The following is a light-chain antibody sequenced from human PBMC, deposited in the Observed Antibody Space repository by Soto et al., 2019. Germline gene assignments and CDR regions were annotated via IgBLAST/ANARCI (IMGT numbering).Light chain of an antibody. Sequence: QSVLTQPPSASASLGATVTLPWTQSSGYSNYRVDWYQQRPGKGPRLVMRVDAGGIVGSRGDGIPDRFSVMGSGLNRYLTIKNIQEEDESDYHCGADHGSGSNFVKVFGGGTKVTVL. CDR3: GADHGSGSNFVKV. CDR1: SGYSNYR. V-gene: IGLV9-49*03. CDR2: VDAGGIVG. J-gene: IGLJ2*01.